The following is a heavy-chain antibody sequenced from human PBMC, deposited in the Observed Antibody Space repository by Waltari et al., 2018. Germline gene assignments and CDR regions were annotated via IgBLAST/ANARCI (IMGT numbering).Heavy chain of an antibody. J-gene: IGHJ6*03. D-gene: IGHD2-2*01. CDR2: INHSGSP. Sequence: QVQLQQWGAGLLKPSETLSLTCAVYGGSFSGYYWSWIRQPPGKGLEWIGEINHSGSPNYNPSLKSRVTISVDTSKNQFSLKLSSVTAADTAVYYCASFGSSSNYYYYYMDVWGKGTTVTVSS. CDR3: ASFGSSSNYYYYYMDV. CDR1: GGSFSGYY. V-gene: IGHV4-34*01.